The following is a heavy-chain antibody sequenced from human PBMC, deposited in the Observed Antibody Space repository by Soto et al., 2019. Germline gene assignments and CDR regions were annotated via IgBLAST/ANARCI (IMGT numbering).Heavy chain of an antibody. CDR1: GYTFTAYY. CDR2: INPRFGDT. D-gene: IGHD3-10*01. V-gene: IGHV1-2*02. Sequence: QVQLVQSGAELKEPGDSVRVSCEASGYTFTAYYIHWVRQAPGLGLEWMGWINPRFGDTSYAQDFQGRVSMTRDKSISTVYMELSRLTSDDTAIYYCARNMDYYYGPGSGNGHGFWGQGTTVTVFS. CDR3: ARNMDYYYGPGSGNGHGF. J-gene: IGHJ6*02.